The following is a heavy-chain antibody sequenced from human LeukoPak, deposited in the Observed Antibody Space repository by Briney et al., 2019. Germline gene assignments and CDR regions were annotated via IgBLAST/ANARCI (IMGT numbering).Heavy chain of an antibody. CDR1: GVSISSYY. CDR3: ARGGWYPESFQH. D-gene: IGHD6-19*01. CDR2: IYYSGST. Sequence: SETLSLTCTVSGVSISSYYWNWIRQPPGKGLEWIGYIYYSGSTNYNPSLKSRVTISVDTSKNQFSLKLSSVTAADTAVYYCARGGWYPESFQHWGQGALVTVSS. V-gene: IGHV4-59*01. J-gene: IGHJ1*01.